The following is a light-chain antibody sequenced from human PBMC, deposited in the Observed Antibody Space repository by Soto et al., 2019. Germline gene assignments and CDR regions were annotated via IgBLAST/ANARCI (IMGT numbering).Light chain of an antibody. J-gene: IGKJ1*01. V-gene: IGKV1-17*01. CDR3: LQQNSYPWT. CDR1: QGIRNY. Sequence: DIQMTQSPSSLSASVGDRVTITCRASQGIRNYLGWYQQRQCKAPKRLIYAASSLQIGVPSRFSGSGSGTEFTRTISSLQPEDFAIYYCLQQNSYPWTFCQGTKGEIK. CDR2: AAS.